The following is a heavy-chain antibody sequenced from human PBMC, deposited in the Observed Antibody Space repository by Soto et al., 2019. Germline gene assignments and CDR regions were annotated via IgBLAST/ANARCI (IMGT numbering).Heavy chain of an antibody. D-gene: IGHD2-8*01. V-gene: IGHV1-8*02. Sequence: QVQLVQSGAEVKKPGASVKVSCKASGYTFTTHNINWVRQATGQGLEWMGWMNPNSGTTGYAQKFQDRITLTRDTSKTTAYMELSSLTSDDTAVYFCVRYGVAAAYWGQGTQVTVSS. CDR2: MNPNSGTT. CDR1: GYTFTTHN. CDR3: VRYGVAAAY. J-gene: IGHJ4*01.